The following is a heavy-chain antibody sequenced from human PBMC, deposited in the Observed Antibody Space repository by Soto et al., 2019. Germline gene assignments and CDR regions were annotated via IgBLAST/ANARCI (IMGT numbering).Heavy chain of an antibody. CDR3: ASLGYSGSYNDY. V-gene: IGHV1-69*06. CDR1: GGTFSSSA. CDR2: ILAIFGTA. Sequence: SVKVSCNAYGGTFSSSAISWVRQAPGQGLEWMGGILAIFGTANYAQKFQGRVTITADKSTSTAYMELSSLRSEDAAVYYCASLGYSGSYNDYWGQGTLVTVSS. D-gene: IGHD1-26*01. J-gene: IGHJ4*02.